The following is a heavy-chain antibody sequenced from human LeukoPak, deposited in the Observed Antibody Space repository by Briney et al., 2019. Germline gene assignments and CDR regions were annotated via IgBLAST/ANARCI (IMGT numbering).Heavy chain of an antibody. Sequence: ASVKVSCKASGGTFSSYAISWVRQAPGKGLEWMGGFDPEDGETIYAQKFQGRVTMTEDTSTDTAYMELSSLRSEDTAVYYCATKHTDSSGYYWSYWGQGTLVTVSS. V-gene: IGHV1-24*01. CDR3: ATKHTDSSGYYWSY. CDR2: FDPEDGET. CDR1: GGTFSSYA. D-gene: IGHD3-22*01. J-gene: IGHJ4*02.